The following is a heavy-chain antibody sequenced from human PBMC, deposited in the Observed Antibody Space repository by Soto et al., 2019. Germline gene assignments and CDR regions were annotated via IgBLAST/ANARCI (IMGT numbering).Heavy chain of an antibody. CDR1: GFTFTGYA. J-gene: IGHJ4*02. Sequence: QVHLVESGGGVVQPGRSLRLSCAASGFTFTGYAMQWVRQAPGKGLEWVALISFDGVNQYYADSVEGRFTISRDNSKNTLYLQTSGLTNEDTAVYYCARGGSGTVRESDFRGQGTLVTVSS. V-gene: IGHV3-30-3*01. CDR2: ISFDGVNQ. CDR3: ARGGSGTVRESDF. D-gene: IGHD1-1*01.